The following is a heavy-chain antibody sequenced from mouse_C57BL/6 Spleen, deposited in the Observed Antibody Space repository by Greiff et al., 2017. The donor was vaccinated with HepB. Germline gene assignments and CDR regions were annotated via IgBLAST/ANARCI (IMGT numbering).Heavy chain of an antibody. Sequence: VQLQQSGPELVKPGASVKISCKASGYAFSSSWMNWVKQRPGKGLEWIGRIYPGDGDTNYNGKFKGKATLTADKSSSTAYMQLSSLTSEDSAVYFGARECYGSSYRDFDYWGQGTTLTVSS. CDR1: GYAFSSSW. CDR2: IYPGDGDT. V-gene: IGHV1-82*01. J-gene: IGHJ2*01. D-gene: IGHD1-1*01. CDR3: ARECYGSSYRDFDY.